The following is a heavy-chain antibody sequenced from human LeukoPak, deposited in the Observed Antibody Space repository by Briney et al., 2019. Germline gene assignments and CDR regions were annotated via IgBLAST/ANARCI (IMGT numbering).Heavy chain of an antibody. D-gene: IGHD3-16*01. CDR1: GYTFTGYY. V-gene: IGHV1-2*02. J-gene: IGHJ4*02. CDR3: ARVRGSYILYYFDY. CDR2: INPNSGGT. Sequence: GASVKVSCKASGYTFTGYYMHWVRQAPGQGVEWMGWINPNSGGTNYAQKFQGRVTMTRDTSISTAYMELSRLRSDDTAVYYCARVRGSYILYYFDYWGQGTLVTVSS.